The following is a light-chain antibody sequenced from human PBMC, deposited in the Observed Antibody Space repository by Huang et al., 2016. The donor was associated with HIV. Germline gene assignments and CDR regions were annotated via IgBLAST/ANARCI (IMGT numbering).Light chain of an antibody. V-gene: IGKV3-11*01. CDR1: QSVSSD. J-gene: IGKJ1*01. CDR3: QQRSNWPPWT. Sequence: EIVLTQSPATLYLSPGERATLSCRASQSVSSDLAWYQQKPGQAPRLLIYDRSSRATGLPARFSGSGSGTDFTLTISSLEPEDFAVYYCQQRSNWPPWTFGQGTKVEIK. CDR2: DRS.